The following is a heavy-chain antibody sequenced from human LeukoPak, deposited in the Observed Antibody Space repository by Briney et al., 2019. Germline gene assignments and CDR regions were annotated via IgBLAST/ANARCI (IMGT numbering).Heavy chain of an antibody. Sequence: SVKVSCKASGGTFSSYAISWVRQAPGQGLEWMGRIIPIFGTANCAQKFQGRVTITTDESTSTAYMELSSLRSEDTAVYYCAREIVGATGGYFDYWGQGTLVTVSS. CDR3: AREIVGATGGYFDY. CDR1: GGTFSSYA. V-gene: IGHV1-69*05. CDR2: IIPIFGTA. J-gene: IGHJ4*02. D-gene: IGHD1-26*01.